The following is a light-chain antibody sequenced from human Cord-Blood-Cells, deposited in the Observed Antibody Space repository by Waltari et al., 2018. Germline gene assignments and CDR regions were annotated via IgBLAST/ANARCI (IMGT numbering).Light chain of an antibody. CDR1: QSVSSSY. CDR3: QQYGSSSWT. V-gene: IGKV3-20*01. J-gene: IGKJ1*01. Sequence: IVLTQSPGTLSLSPGVRAPLSCRASQSVSSSYLAWYQQKPGQAPRLLIYGASSRATGIPDRFSGSGSGTDFTLTISRLEPEDFAVYYCQQYGSSSWTFGQGTKVEIK. CDR2: GAS.